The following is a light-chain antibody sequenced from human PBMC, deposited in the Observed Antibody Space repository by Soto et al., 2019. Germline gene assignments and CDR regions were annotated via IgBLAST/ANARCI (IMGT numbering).Light chain of an antibody. V-gene: IGKV2-28*01. CDR3: MQALQTPPT. CDR1: QSLLKSTGYNY. J-gene: IGKJ1*01. CDR2: LGS. Sequence: DIVMTQSPLSLPVTPGEPASISCRSSQSLLKSTGYNYLDWYLQKPGQSPQLLIYLGSNRASGVADRLSGSGSGTDFTLKISRVEAEDVGVYYCMQALQTPPTFGQGTKVEIK.